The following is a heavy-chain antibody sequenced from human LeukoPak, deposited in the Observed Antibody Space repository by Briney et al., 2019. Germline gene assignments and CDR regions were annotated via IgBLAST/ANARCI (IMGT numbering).Heavy chain of an antibody. V-gene: IGHV4-59*01. D-gene: IGHD3-22*01. CDR3: ARGDSSGYPDY. CDR1: GGSISSYY. CDR2: IYYSGSI. Sequence: SETLSLTCTVSGGSISSYYWSWIRQPPGKGLEWIGYIYYSGSINYNPSLKSRVTISVDTSKNQFSLKLSSVTAADTAVYYCARGDSSGYPDYWGQGTLVTVSS. J-gene: IGHJ4*02.